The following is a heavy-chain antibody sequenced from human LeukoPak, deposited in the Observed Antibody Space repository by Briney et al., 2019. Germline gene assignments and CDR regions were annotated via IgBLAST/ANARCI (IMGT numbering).Heavy chain of an antibody. D-gene: IGHD1-26*01. CDR1: DYSISSAYY. CDR2: IYHSGST. J-gene: IGHJ5*02. CDR3: ARHPVGATSNWFDP. V-gene: IGHV4-38-2*01. Sequence: SETLSLTCAVSDYSISSAYYWGWIRQPPGKGLEWIGSIYHSGSTDYNPSLKSRVTISVDTSKNQFSLKLRSVTAADTAVYYCARHPVGATSNWFDPWGQGTLVTVSS.